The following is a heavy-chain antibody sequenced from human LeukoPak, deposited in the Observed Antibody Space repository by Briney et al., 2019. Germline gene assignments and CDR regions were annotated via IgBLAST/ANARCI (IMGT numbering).Heavy chain of an antibody. V-gene: IGHV3-30*18. J-gene: IGHJ4*02. CDR3: AKSTLDY. Sequence: GLEWVAVISCDASNKYYADSVKGRFTISRDNSKNTLYLQMNSLRAEDTAVYYCAKSTLDYWGQGTLVTVSS. CDR2: ISCDASNK.